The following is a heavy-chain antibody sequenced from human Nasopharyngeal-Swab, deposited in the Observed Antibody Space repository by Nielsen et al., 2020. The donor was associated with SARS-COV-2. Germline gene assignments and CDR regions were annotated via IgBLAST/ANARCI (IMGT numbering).Heavy chain of an antibody. V-gene: IGHV3-23*01. Sequence: GESLKIYCAASGFTFSSYAMSWVRQAPGEGLEWVSTISGSDGSAYYAESVKGRFTISRDNSRHTLCLQMNSLRAEDTAVYYCARIRTGAYFDYWGQGTLVTVSS. CDR3: ARIRTGAYFDY. CDR1: GFTFSSYA. J-gene: IGHJ4*02. CDR2: ISGSDGSA. D-gene: IGHD1-14*01.